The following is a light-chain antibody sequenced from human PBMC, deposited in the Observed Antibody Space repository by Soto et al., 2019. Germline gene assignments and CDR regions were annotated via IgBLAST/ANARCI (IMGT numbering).Light chain of an antibody. CDR3: QQNYGTPWT. CDR1: QSIVTY. V-gene: IGKV1-39*01. J-gene: IGKJ1*01. Sequence: DIPMTQSPSSLSASVGDRVTISCRASQSIVTYLNWYRQQPRRAPNLLIYAASSLQSGVPSRFNGSGSGTDFILTISSLQPEDFATYYCQQNYGTPWTFGQGTKVEIK. CDR2: AAS.